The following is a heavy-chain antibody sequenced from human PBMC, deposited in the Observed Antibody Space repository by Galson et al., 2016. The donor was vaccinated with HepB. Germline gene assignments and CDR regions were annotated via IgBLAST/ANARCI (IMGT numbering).Heavy chain of an antibody. D-gene: IGHD6-19*01. CDR3: AKISLVRYNSGWGGSFDI. CDR2: IRGSGTGT. Sequence: SLRLSCAASGFSISIYSMNWVRQAPGKGLEWVSAIRGSGTGTSYTDSVKGRFTISRDNSKNTLYLQMNSLSAEDAAVYYCAKISLVRYNSGWGGSFDIWGRGTMVTVSS. J-gene: IGHJ3*02. V-gene: IGHV3-23*01. CDR1: GFSISIYS.